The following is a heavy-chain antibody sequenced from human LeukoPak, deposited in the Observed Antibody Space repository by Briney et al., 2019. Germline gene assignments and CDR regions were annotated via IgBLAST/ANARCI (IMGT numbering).Heavy chain of an antibody. CDR3: ARAGRSGGSCSLGFDY. CDR1: GGSISSSNW. Sequence: SETLSLTCAVSGGSISSSNWWSWVRQPPGKGLEWIGEIYHSGSTNYNPSLKSRVTISVDKSKNQFSLKLSSVTAADTAVYYCARAGRSGGSCSLGFDYWGQGTLVTVSS. D-gene: IGHD2-15*01. CDR2: IYHSGST. J-gene: IGHJ4*02. V-gene: IGHV4-4*02.